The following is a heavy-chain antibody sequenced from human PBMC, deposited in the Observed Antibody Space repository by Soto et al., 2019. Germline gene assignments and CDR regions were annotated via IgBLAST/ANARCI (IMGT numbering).Heavy chain of an antibody. D-gene: IGHD3-22*01. CDR2: ISYDGSNK. J-gene: IGHJ4*02. CDR1: GFTFSSYG. V-gene: IGHV3-30*18. CDR3: AKDRAYYYDSSGYPRESYYFDY. Sequence: GGSLRLSCAASGFTFSSYGMHWVRQAPGKGLEWVAVISYDGSNKYYADSVKGRFTISRDNSKNTLYLQMNSLRAEDTAVYYCAKDRAYYYDSSGYPRESYYFDYWGQGTLVTVSS.